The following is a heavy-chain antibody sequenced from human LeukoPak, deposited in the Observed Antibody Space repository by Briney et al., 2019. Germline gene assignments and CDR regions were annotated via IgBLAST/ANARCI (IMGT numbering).Heavy chain of an antibody. D-gene: IGHD1-26*01. Sequence: GGSLRLSCAASGFSFNSYWMSWVRQTPGKGLEWVANINPDGSAKSFMDSVKGRFTISRDNTRNSLYLQMNSLRVEDTAIYYCATDKIVGATNFEYWGQGTLVTVSS. J-gene: IGHJ4*02. CDR3: ATDKIVGATNFEY. CDR2: INPDGSAK. CDR1: GFSFNSYW. V-gene: IGHV3-7*01.